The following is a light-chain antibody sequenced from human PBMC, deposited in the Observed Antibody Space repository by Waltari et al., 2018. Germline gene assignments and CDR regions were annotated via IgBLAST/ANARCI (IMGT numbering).Light chain of an antibody. J-gene: IGLJ2*01. CDR1: TNTIGTYSL. CDR3: CSYRGNSTFV. Sequence: QTALTQPASVSGSPGQSITISCAGATNTIGTYSLVSWYQQHPDKAPKLIIFEGVKRPSGVSNRFSGSKSGNTASLTISGLQTEDEADYYCCSYRGNSTFVFGGGTKLTVL. V-gene: IGLV2-23*03. CDR2: EGV.